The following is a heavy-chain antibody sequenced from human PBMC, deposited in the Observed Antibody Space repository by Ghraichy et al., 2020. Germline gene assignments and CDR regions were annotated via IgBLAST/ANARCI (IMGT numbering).Heavy chain of an antibody. CDR1: GFIFSNYG. Sequence: GGSLRLSCAASGFIFSNYGMHWVRQAPGKGLEWLTIISYDGSNNYYTDSVKGRFTISRDNSKSTLYLQMNSLRPEDTAVYYCATDSADYSNYPDYWGQGTLVTVSS. J-gene: IGHJ4*02. D-gene: IGHD4-11*01. CDR2: ISYDGSNN. V-gene: IGHV3-30*03. CDR3: ATDSADYSNYPDY.